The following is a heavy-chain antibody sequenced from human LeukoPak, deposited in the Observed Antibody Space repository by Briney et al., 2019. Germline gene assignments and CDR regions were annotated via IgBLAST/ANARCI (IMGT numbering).Heavy chain of an antibody. CDR3: ARDRIPIQTTVVTPYYYMDV. J-gene: IGHJ6*03. D-gene: IGHD4-23*01. V-gene: IGHV4-59*01. CDR2: IYYSGST. Sequence: SETLSLTCTVSGGSISSYYWSWVRQPPGKGLEWIGYIYYSGSTNYNPSLKSRVTISVDTSKNQFSLKLSSVTAADTAVYYCARDRIPIQTTVVTPYYYMDVWGKGTTVTVSS. CDR1: GGSISSYY.